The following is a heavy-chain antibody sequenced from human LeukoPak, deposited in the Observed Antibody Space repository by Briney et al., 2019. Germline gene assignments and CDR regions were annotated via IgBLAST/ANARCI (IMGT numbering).Heavy chain of an antibody. CDR1: GYTLTELS. J-gene: IGHJ4*02. CDR3: ASEGPLPAANDY. D-gene: IGHD2-2*01. Sequence: ASVKVSCKVSGYTLTELSMHWVRQAPGKGLEWMGGFDPEDGETIYAQKFQGRVTITADESTSTAYMELSSLRSEDTAVYYCASEGPLPAANDYWGQGTLVTVSS. CDR2: FDPEDGET. V-gene: IGHV1-24*01.